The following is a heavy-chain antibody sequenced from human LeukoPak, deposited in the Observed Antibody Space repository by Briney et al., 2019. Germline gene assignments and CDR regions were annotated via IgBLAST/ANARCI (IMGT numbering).Heavy chain of an antibody. D-gene: IGHD3-10*01. CDR1: GLTFSHAW. Sequence: PGGSLRLSCAVSGLTFSHAWMSWVRQAPGQWLEWVSSISSSSSYIYYADSVKGRFTISRENAKTSLYLQMNSLRAEDTAVYYCARVCRYYGSGSYYPFDYWGQGTLVTVSS. V-gene: IGHV3-21*01. J-gene: IGHJ4*02. CDR3: ARVCRYYGSGSYYPFDY. CDR2: ISSSSSYI.